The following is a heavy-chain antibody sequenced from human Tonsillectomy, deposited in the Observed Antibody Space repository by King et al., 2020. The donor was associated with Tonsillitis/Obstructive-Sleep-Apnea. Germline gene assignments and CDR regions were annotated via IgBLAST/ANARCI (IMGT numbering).Heavy chain of an antibody. CDR2: ISYDGSNK. V-gene: IGHV3-30*04. CDR3: ARVNTAMVLGERGFDP. CDR1: GFTFSSYA. Sequence: VQLVESGGGVVQPGRSLRLSCAASGFTFSSYAMHWVRQAPGKGLEWVAVISYDGSNKYHADSVKGRFTISRDNSKNTLYLQMNSLRAEDTAVYYCARVNTAMVLGERGFDPWGQGTLVTVSS. J-gene: IGHJ5*02. D-gene: IGHD5-18*01.